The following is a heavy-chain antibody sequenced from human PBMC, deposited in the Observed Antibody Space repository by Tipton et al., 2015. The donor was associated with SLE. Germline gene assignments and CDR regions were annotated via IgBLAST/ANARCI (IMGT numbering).Heavy chain of an antibody. CDR3: AAGGGSYYPPDMDV. D-gene: IGHD1-26*01. J-gene: IGHJ6*02. CDR2: ISSSSSYI. CDR1: GFTFSSYS. Sequence: SLRLSCAASGFTFSSYSMSWVRQAPGKGLEWVSSISSSSSYIYYADSVKGRFTISRDNAKNSLYLQMNSLRAEDTAVYYCAAGGGSYYPPDMDVWGQGTTVTVSS. V-gene: IGHV3-21*03.